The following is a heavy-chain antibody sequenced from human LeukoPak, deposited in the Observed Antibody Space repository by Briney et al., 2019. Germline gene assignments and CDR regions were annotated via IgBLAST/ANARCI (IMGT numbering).Heavy chain of an antibody. D-gene: IGHD1-1*01. V-gene: IGHV4-31*03. J-gene: IGHJ4*02. CDR3: TRADNWNAFEY. Sequence: PSQTLSLTCTVSGGSISSGGYFWSWIRQHPGKGLEWIGYISSSGSTSYNPSLKSRVTLSVDTSKNQFSLKLSSVTAADTAVYYCTRADNWNAFEYWGQGTLVPVSS. CDR1: GGSISSGGYF. CDR2: ISSSGST.